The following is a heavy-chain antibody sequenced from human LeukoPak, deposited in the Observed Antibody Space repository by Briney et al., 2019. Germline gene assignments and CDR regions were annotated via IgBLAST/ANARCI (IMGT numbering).Heavy chain of an antibody. CDR3: ARDDPRVGLH. CDR2: INSDGSST. J-gene: IGHJ4*02. V-gene: IGHV3-74*01. D-gene: IGHD5-12*01. Sequence: GGSLRLSCAASGFTFSSYWMHWVRQAPGKGLLWVSRINSDGSSTSYADSVKGRFTISRDNAKNTLYLQMNSLRAEDTAVYYCARDDPRVGLHWGQGTLVTVSS. CDR1: GFTFSSYW.